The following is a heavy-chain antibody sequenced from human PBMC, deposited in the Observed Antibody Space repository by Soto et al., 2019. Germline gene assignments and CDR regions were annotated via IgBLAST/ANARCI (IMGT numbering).Heavy chain of an antibody. CDR2: IYYSGST. D-gene: IGHD6-19*01. CDR3: ARHGTSSGWFDY. CDR1: GGSISSYY. Sequence: PSETLSLTCTVSGGSISSYYWSWIRQPPGKGLEWIGYIYYSGSTNYNPSLKSRVTISVDTSKNQFSLKLSSVTAADTAVYYCARHGTSSGWFDYWGQGTLVTVSS. V-gene: IGHV4-59*08. J-gene: IGHJ4*02.